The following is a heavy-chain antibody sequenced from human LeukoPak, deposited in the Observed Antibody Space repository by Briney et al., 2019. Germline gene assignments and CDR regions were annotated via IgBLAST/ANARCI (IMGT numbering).Heavy chain of an antibody. CDR2: IYYSGST. CDR3: AREQTVRGVITFDY. V-gene: IGHV4-61*01. Sequence: SETLSLTCTVSGCAVRSGSYYWSWIRQPPGKGLEWIGYIYYSGSTNYNPSLKSRVTISVDTSKNQFSLKLSSVTAADTAVYYCAREQTVRGVITFDYWGQGTLVTVSS. CDR1: GCAVRSGSYY. D-gene: IGHD3-10*01. J-gene: IGHJ4*02.